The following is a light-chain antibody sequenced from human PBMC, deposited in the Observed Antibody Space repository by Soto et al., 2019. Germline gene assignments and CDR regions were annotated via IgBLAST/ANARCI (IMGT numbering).Light chain of an antibody. V-gene: IGKV3-20*01. Sequence: EIVLTQSPGTLSLSPGERATLSCRASQSVSSSYLAWYQQKPGQAPRLLIYGASTRATGIPDRFSGSGSGTDFTLTISRLEPEDFAVYYCQQYGRSPQIPVGQVTRLEIK. J-gene: IGKJ5*01. CDR3: QQYGRSPQIP. CDR1: QSVSSSY. CDR2: GAS.